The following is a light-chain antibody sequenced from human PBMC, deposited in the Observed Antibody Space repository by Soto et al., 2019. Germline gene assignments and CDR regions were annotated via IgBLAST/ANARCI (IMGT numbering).Light chain of an antibody. V-gene: IGKV1-9*01. CDR1: QGIRNY. J-gene: IGKJ4*01. Sequence: IQLTQSPSSLSASVGDRVTITCRASQGIRNYLAWYQQKPGKAPNLLIYLASTLQGGVPSRFSGSGSGTDFSLTISSLQPEDAATYYGQYLNSFPLTFGGGTKVELK. CDR3: QYLNSFPLT. CDR2: LAS.